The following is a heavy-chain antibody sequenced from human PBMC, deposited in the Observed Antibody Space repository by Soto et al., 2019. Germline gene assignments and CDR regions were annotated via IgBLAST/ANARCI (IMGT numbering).Heavy chain of an antibody. V-gene: IGHV1-3*04. CDR2: INTGVDGT. CDR3: ARGVQGITSFDY. Sequence: QVQLIQSGPQMIQPGASVRVSCKASGFTAHSFGFHWVRQAPGQGPEWLGWINTGVDGTIYSQRFQDRVRVTRDTSAKTVYLGVSSLTFEDTAVYYCARGVQGITSFDYWGQGTLVTVST. J-gene: IGHJ4*02. CDR1: GFTAHSFG. D-gene: IGHD3-10*01.